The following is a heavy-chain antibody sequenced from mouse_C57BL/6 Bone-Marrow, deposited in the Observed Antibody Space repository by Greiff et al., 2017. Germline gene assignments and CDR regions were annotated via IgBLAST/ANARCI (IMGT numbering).Heavy chain of an antibody. CDR1: GYTFTSYW. Sequence: QVQLQQSGAELAKPGASVKLSCKASGYTFTSYWMHWVKQRPGQGLEWIGYINPSSGYTKYNQKFKDKATLTAYKSSSTAYMQLSSLTYEDSAVYYCARLDYDWFAYWGQGTLVTVSA. CDR3: ARLDYDWFAY. CDR2: INPSSGYT. D-gene: IGHD2-4*01. V-gene: IGHV1-7*01. J-gene: IGHJ3*01.